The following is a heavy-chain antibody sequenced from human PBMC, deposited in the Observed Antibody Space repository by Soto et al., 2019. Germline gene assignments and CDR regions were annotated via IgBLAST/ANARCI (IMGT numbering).Heavy chain of an antibody. CDR1: GFTFGDHH. J-gene: IGHJ4*02. V-gene: IGHV3-72*01. D-gene: IGHD3-10*01. Sequence: GGSLRLSCAASGFTFGDHHMDWVRQGPGKGLEWVGRIRNTYTTEYAASVNGRFAISRDDSKNSMYLQMNSLKTEDTAVYYCVAYGSRNYYSDYCGLGPLVTVAP. CDR3: VAYGSRNYYSDY. CDR2: IRNTYTT.